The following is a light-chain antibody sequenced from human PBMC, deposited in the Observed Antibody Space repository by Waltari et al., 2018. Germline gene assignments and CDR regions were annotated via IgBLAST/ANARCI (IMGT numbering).Light chain of an antibody. CDR1: SSDVGGYKF. CDR3: GSYRYGSSLV. J-gene: IGLJ2*01. V-gene: IGLV2-14*03. CDR2: DVT. Sequence: QSALTQPASVSGSPGQSIAISCAGTSSDVGGYKFVSWYQQQPGKAPKTMIYDVTKRPSGVSDRFSGSKSGNTASLTISGLQAEDEGDYYCGSYRYGSSLVFGGGTRLTVL.